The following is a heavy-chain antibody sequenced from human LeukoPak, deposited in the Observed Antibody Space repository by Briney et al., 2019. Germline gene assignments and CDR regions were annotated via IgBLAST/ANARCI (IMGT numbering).Heavy chain of an antibody. CDR2: IYHSGST. CDR1: GGSISSGGYY. J-gene: IGHJ4*02. V-gene: IGHV4-30-2*01. Sequence: PSQTLSLTCTVSGGSISSGGYYWSWIRQPPGKGLEWIGYIYHSGSTYYNPSLKSRVTISVDTSKNQFSLKLSSVTAADTAVYYCARMLGYCSSTSCYIPVWGYYFDYWGQGTLVTVSS. CDR3: ARMLGYCSSTSCYIPVWGYYFDY. D-gene: IGHD2-2*02.